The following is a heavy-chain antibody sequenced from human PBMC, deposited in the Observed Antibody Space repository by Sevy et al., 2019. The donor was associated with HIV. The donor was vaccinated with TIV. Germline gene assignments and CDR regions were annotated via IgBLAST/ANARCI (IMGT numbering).Heavy chain of an antibody. CDR2: IKQDGRVK. CDR1: GFTFSSYW. CDR3: ARGTYYYDSGGYYHDAFDL. V-gene: IGHV3-7*03. J-gene: IGHJ3*01. Sequence: GGSLRLSCVASSGFTFSSYWMSWVRQAPGKGLEWVANIKQDGRVKDYVDSVRGRFAISRDNAKNSLYLQMNTLRADDTALYYCARGTYYYDSGGYYHDAFDLWGQGTMVTVSS. D-gene: IGHD3-22*01.